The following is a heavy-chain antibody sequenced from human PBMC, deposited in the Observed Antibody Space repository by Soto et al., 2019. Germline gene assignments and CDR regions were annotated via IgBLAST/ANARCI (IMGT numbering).Heavy chain of an antibody. D-gene: IGHD3-16*01. CDR1: GGSISSGDHY. CDR2: IYNSGST. CDR3: VWGVRGA. V-gene: IGHV4-30-4*01. Sequence: QVQLQESGPGLVKPSQTLSLTCTVSGGSISSGDHYWSWIRQPPGKGLEWIGYIYNSGSTYYNPSLNTRVTISVVTSNHQFSLKLSYVTAASPAVYYYVWGVRGAWGQGTLVTVSS. J-gene: IGHJ5*02.